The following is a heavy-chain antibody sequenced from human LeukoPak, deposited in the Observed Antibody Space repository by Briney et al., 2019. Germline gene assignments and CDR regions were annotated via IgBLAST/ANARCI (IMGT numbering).Heavy chain of an antibody. D-gene: IGHD2-2*02. CDR3: ARVYPYCSSTSCYTQWLRGYFDY. Sequence: ASVKVSCKASGYTFTSYGISWVRQAPGQGLEWMGWISAYNGNTNYAQKLQGRVIMTTDTSTSTAYMELRSLRSDDTAVYYCARVYPYCSSTSCYTQWLRGYFDYWGQGTLVTVSS. J-gene: IGHJ4*02. CDR1: GYTFTSYG. CDR2: ISAYNGNT. V-gene: IGHV1-18*01.